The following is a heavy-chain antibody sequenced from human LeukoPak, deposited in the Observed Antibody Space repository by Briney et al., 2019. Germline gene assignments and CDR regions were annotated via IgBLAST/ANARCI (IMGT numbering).Heavy chain of an antibody. V-gene: IGHV1-69*04. CDR1: GGTFSSYA. J-gene: IGHJ4*02. CDR3: ARGRLPRQGFDY. CDR2: IILILGIA. D-gene: IGHD6-6*01. Sequence: VASVKVSCKASGGTFSSYAISWVRQAPGQGLEWMGRIILILGIANYAQKFQGRVTITADKSTSTAYMELSSLRSEDTAVYYCARGRLPRQGFDYWGQGTLVTVSS.